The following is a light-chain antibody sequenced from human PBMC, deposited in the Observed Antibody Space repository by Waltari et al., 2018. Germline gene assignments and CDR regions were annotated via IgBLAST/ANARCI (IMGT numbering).Light chain of an antibody. CDR3: LQYLHTPRT. CDR2: CAS. Sequence: DVVMTQSPDSLAVSLGARATINCKSSKSLLYNSNNKNYLAWYQQKPGQPPKILSYCASIRESGVPDRFSGRGSGTDFTLTISGLQAEDVASYFCLQYLHTPRTFGQGTKVEIK. J-gene: IGKJ1*01. CDR1: KSLLYNSNNKNY. V-gene: IGKV4-1*01.